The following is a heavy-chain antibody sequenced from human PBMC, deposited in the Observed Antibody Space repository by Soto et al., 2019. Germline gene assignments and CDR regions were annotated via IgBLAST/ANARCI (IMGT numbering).Heavy chain of an antibody. J-gene: IGHJ6*02. Sequence: SETLSLTCTVSGGSISSSSYYWGWIRQPPGKGLEWIGSIYYSGSSYYNPSLKSRVTISVDTSKNQFSLKLSSVTAADTAVYYCARVGVGGDYDFWSGQSYGMDVWGQGTTVTVSS. D-gene: IGHD3-3*01. CDR1: GGSISSSSYY. V-gene: IGHV4-39*07. CDR2: IYYSGSS. CDR3: ARVGVGGDYDFWSGQSYGMDV.